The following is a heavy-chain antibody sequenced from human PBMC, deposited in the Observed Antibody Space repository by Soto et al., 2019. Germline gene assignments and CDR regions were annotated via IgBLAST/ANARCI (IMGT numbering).Heavy chain of an antibody. CDR3: ARSSYYGSGSYYSPPLNNWFDP. CDR2: INPSGGST. CDR1: GYTFTSCY. D-gene: IGHD3-10*01. Sequence: ASVKVSCKASGYTFTSCYMRWVRQAPGQGLELMGLINPSGGSTSYAQKFQGRVTMTRDTSTSTVYMELSSLRSEDTAVYYCARSSYYGSGSYYSPPLNNWFDPWGQGTLVTVSS. V-gene: IGHV1-46*03. J-gene: IGHJ5*02.